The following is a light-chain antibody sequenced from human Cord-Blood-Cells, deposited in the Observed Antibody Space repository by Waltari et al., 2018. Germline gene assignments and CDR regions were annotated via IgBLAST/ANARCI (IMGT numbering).Light chain of an antibody. CDR1: QSISSY. V-gene: IGKV1-39*01. CDR3: QQSYSTLWT. Sequence: DIQMTQSPSFLSASVGDRVPITCRASQSISSYLNWYQQKPGKAPKLLIYAASSLQSGVPSRFSGSGSGTDFTITISSLQPEDFATYYCQQSYSTLWTFGQGTKVEIK. CDR2: AAS. J-gene: IGKJ1*01.